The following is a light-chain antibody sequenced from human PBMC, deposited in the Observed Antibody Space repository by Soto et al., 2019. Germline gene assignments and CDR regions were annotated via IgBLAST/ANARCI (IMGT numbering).Light chain of an antibody. CDR2: KAS. V-gene: IGKV1-5*03. Sequence: DIQMTQSPSTLSASVGDRVTITCRASQSISSWLAWYQQKQGKAPKLLIYKASSLESGVPSRFSGSGSGTEFTLTISSLQPDDFATYYCQQYNSYPLTFGQGTKVEIK. J-gene: IGKJ1*01. CDR1: QSISSW. CDR3: QQYNSYPLT.